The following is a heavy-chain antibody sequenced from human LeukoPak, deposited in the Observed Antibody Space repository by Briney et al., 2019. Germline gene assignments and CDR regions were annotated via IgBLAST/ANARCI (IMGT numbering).Heavy chain of an antibody. CDR1: GYTFTDYY. D-gene: IGHD5-18*01. CDR2: INPNSGGT. Sequence: ASVKVSCKASGYTFTDYYMHWVRQAPGQGLEWMGWINPNSGGTNYAQEFQGRVTMTGDTSISTAYMELSRLRSDDTAVYYCARVGGIQLWNDYWGQGTLVTVSS. CDR3: ARVGGIQLWNDY. J-gene: IGHJ4*02. V-gene: IGHV1-2*02.